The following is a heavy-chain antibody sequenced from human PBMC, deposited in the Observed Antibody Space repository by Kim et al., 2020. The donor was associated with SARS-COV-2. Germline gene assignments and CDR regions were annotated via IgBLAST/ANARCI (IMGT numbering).Heavy chain of an antibody. CDR3: ARDYYGSGLGYNYYGMEV. Sequence: SETLSLTCTVSGDSISSGGYYWSWIRQHPGKGLEWIGYIYHSGSTDYNPSLKSRVGISIDTSKNQFSLNLSSVTAADTAVYYCARDYYGSGLGYNYYGMEVWGEGTTVTVSS. D-gene: IGHD3-10*01. CDR2: IYHSGST. V-gene: IGHV4-31*03. J-gene: IGHJ6*04. CDR1: GDSISSGGYY.